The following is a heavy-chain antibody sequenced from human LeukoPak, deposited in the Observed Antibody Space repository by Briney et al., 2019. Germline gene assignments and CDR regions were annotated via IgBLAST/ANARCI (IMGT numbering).Heavy chain of an antibody. CDR1: RFTFSSYA. CDR3: AKDRPFGDFRRRDPDF. J-gene: IGHJ4*02. CDR2: ITGHGGTT. V-gene: IGHV3-23*01. D-gene: IGHD4-17*01. Sequence: PGGSLRLSCAASRFTFSSYAMSWVRQAPGKGLEWVSSITGHGGTTCYADSVRGWFTVSRDNSNNTLYLQMNSLRAEDTAVYYCAKDRPFGDFRRRDPDFWGQGTLVTVSS.